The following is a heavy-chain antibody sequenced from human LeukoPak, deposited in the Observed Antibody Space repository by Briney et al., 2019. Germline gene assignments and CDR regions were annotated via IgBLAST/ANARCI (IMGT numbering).Heavy chain of an antibody. CDR2: IYHSGSP. V-gene: IGHV4-4*02. J-gene: IGHJ4*02. Sequence: SQTLSLTCTVSGGSISSNNWWGWVRQPPGKGLEWIGEIYHSGSPNYNPSLKSRVTISVDKSRNHFSLNLSSVTAADTAVYYCARDSSVYYFDYWGQGTLVTVSS. D-gene: IGHD3-22*01. CDR1: GGSISSNNW. CDR3: ARDSSVYYFDY.